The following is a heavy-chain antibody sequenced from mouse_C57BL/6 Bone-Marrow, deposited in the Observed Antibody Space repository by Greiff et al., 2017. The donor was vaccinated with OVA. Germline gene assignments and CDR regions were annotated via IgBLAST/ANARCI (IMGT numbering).Heavy chain of an antibody. D-gene: IGHD2-5*01. CDR1: GYTFTSYW. Sequence: VQLQQPGAELVRPGTSVKLSCKASGYTFTSYWMHWVKQRPGQGLEWIGVIDPSDSYTNYNQKFKGKATLTVDTSSSTAYMQLSSLTSEDSAVYYCAREEAYYSNYGWYFDVWGTGTTVTVSS. V-gene: IGHV1-59*01. J-gene: IGHJ1*03. CDR3: AREEAYYSNYGWYFDV. CDR2: IDPSDSYT.